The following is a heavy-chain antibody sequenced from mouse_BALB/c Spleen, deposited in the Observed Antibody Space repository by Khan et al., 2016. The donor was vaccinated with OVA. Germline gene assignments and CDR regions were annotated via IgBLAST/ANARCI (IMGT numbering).Heavy chain of an antibody. Sequence: EVELVASGGGLVQPGGSRKLSCAASGFTFSSYGMHWVRQAPEKGLEWVAYISGDSNTIYYADTVKGRFTISRDNPKNTLFLQMTSLMSEDTDRYYCATSYFYGYYFDYWGPGTTLTVSS. CDR3: ATSYFYGYYFDY. V-gene: IGHV5-17*02. CDR1: GFTFSSYG. CDR2: ISGDSNTI. D-gene: IGHD1-1*01. J-gene: IGHJ2*01.